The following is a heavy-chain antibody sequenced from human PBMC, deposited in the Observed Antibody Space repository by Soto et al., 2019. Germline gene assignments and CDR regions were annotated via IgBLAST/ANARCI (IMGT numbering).Heavy chain of an antibody. CDR1: GFSLTSYG. D-gene: IGHD3-10*01. V-gene: IGHV3-30*18. J-gene: IGHJ3*02. CDR3: ANFFGDGGASGSCAHYGFD. Sequence: GGSMRLSCAAAGFSLTSYGMPCDSQAPGKGMEREAVISYEGSNTNYVNSVKGRLPISRDNSKNMLYLQIKSLKSEDTALYYCANFFGDGGASGSCAHYGFD. CDR2: ISYEGSNT.